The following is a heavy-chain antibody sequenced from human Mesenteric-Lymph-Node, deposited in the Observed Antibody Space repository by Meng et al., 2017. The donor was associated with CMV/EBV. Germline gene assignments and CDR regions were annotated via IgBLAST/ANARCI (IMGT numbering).Heavy chain of an antibody. CDR1: GYTFTSYG. V-gene: IGHV1-18*01. J-gene: IGHJ4*02. CDR3: ARWVTYCTNGVCYTYFDY. D-gene: IGHD2-8*01. CDR2: ISAYNGNT. Sequence: ASVKVSCKASGYTFTSYGISWVRQAPGQGLEWMGWISAYNGNTNYAQKLQGRVTMTTDTSTSTAYMELRSLRSDDTAVYYCARWVTYCTNGVCYTYFDYWGQGTLVTVSS.